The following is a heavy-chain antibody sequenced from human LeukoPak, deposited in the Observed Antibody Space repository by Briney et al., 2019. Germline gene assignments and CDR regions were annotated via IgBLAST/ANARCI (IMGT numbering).Heavy chain of an antibody. J-gene: IGHJ5*02. D-gene: IGHD2-21*02. CDR3: ARVGVVTAIRENWFDP. Sequence: ASVKVSCKASGGTFSSYAISWVRQAPGQGLEWMGVIIPIFGTANYAQKFQGRVTITADESTGTAYMELRSLRSEDTAVYYCARVGVVTAIRENWFDPWGQGTLVTVSS. CDR1: GGTFSSYA. V-gene: IGHV1-69*13. CDR2: IIPIFGTA.